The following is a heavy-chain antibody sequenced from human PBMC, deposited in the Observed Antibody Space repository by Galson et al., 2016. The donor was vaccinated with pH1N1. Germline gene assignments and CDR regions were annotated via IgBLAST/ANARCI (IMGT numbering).Heavy chain of an antibody. D-gene: IGHD6-13*01. V-gene: IGHV6-1*01. J-gene: IGHJ4*02. Sequence: CAISGDSVSSNSAAWNWIRQSPSRGLEWLGRTYYRSKWYNDYAVSVKSRITINPDTSKNQFSLQLNSVTPAETAVYYCARDGIAAAGIRRDQYYFDYWGQGTLVTVSS. CDR3: ARDGIAAAGIRRDQYYFDY. CDR1: GDSVSSNSAA. CDR2: TYYRSKWYN.